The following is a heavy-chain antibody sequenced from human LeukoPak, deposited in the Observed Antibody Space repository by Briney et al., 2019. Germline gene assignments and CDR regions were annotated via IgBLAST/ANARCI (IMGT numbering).Heavy chain of an antibody. Sequence: SVKVSCKASGGTFSSCAISWVRQAPGQGLEWMGGIIPIFGTANYAQKFQGRVTITADESTSTAYMELSSLRSEDTAVYYCARRTFPGIAAALDAFDIWGQGTMVTVSS. CDR2: IIPIFGTA. CDR1: GGTFSSCA. CDR3: ARRTFPGIAAALDAFDI. J-gene: IGHJ3*02. D-gene: IGHD6-13*01. V-gene: IGHV1-69*13.